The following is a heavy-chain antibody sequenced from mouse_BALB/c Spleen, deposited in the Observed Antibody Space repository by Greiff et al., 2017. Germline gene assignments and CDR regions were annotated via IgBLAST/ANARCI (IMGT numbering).Heavy chain of an antibody. V-gene: IGHV7-3*02. CDR1: GFTFTDYY. CDR2: IRNKANGYTT. Sequence: EVMVVESGGGLVQPGGSLRLSCATSGFTFTDYYMSWVRQPPGKALEWLGFIRNKANGYTTEYSASVKGRFTISRDNSQSILYLQMNTLRAEDSATYYCARDYYYGSSYYAMDYWGQGTSVTVSS. D-gene: IGHD1-1*01. CDR3: ARDYYYGSSYYAMDY. J-gene: IGHJ4*01.